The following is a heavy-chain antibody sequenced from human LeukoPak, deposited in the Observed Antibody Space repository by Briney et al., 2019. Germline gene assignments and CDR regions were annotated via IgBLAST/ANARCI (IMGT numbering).Heavy chain of an antibody. D-gene: IGHD3-22*01. CDR2: IYYSGST. CDR1: GGSISSGGYY. J-gene: IGHJ5*02. CDR3: ARALKSSYYYDSDPWFDP. V-gene: IGHV4-31*03. Sequence: PSETLSLTCTVSGGSISSGGYYWRWIRQHPGKGLEWIGYIYYSGSTYYNPSLKSRVTISVDTSKNQFSLKLSSVTAADTAVYYCARALKSSYYYDSDPWFDPGAREPWSPSPQ.